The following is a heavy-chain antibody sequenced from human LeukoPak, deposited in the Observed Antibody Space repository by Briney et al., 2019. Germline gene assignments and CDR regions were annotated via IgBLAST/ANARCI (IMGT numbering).Heavy chain of an antibody. V-gene: IGHV3-30*04. Sequence: GGSLRLSCAASGFTFSRYAMHWVRQAPGKGLEWVAVISYDGSNKYYADSVKGRFTISRDNSKNTLYLQMNSLRAEDTAVYYCARPFDYGGNGRYYFDYWGQGTTVTVSS. J-gene: IGHJ4*03. CDR1: GFTFSRYA. CDR2: ISYDGSNK. CDR3: ARPFDYGGNGRYYFDY. D-gene: IGHD4-23*01.